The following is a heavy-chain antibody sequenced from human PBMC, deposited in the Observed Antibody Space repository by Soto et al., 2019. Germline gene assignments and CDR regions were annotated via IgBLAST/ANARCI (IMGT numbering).Heavy chain of an antibody. Sequence: SETLSLTCTVSGASISSGDYYWTWIRQPPGKGLEWIGSIYYSGSTYYNPSLKSRVTISVDTSNIQFSLKLSSVTSADTAVYYCARASYDSSTYYLDYWGQGTLVTVSS. CDR1: GASISSGDYY. V-gene: IGHV4-30-4*01. D-gene: IGHD3-22*01. CDR3: ARASYDSSTYYLDY. J-gene: IGHJ4*02. CDR2: IYYSGST.